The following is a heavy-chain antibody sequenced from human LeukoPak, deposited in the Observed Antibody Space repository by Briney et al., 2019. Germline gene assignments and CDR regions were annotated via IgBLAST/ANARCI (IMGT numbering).Heavy chain of an antibody. CDR1: GGSISSSSYY. Sequence: SETLSLTCTVSGGSISSSSYYWGWLRQPPGKGLEWIGSIYYSGSTYYNPSLKSRVTISVDTSKNQFSLKLSSVTAADTAVYYCARQTGNYYGMDVWGQGTTVTVSS. CDR3: ARQTGNYYGMDV. J-gene: IGHJ6*02. CDR2: IYYSGST. V-gene: IGHV4-39*01.